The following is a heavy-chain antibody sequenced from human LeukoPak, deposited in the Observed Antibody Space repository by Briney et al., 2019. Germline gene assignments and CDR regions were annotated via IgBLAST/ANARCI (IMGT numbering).Heavy chain of an antibody. J-gene: IGHJ4*02. V-gene: IGHV4-31*03. CDR3: AREAVRGPNCFDY. D-gene: IGHD3-16*01. CDR2: IYYSGST. Sequence: SQTLSLTCTVSGGSISSGGYYWSWIRQHPGKGLEWIGYIYYSGSTYYNPSLKSRVTISVDTSKNQFSLKLGSVTAADTAVYYCAREAVRGPNCFDYWGQGTLVTVSS. CDR1: GGSISSGGYY.